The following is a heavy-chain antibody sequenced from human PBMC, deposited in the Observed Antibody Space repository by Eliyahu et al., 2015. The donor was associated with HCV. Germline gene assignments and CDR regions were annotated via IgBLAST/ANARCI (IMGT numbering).Heavy chain of an antibody. CDR1: GXXXXSYS. V-gene: IGHV3-21*01. CDR3: AREGELVLGYYFDY. Sequence: EVQLVESGGGLVKPGGSLRLXCAASGXXXXSYSMNWVRQAPGKGLEWVSSISSSSSYIYYADSVKGRFTISRDNAKNSLYLQMNSLRAEDTAVYYCAREGELVLGYYFDYWGQGTWSPSPQ. CDR2: ISSSSSYI. D-gene: IGHD3-16*01. J-gene: IGHJ4*02.